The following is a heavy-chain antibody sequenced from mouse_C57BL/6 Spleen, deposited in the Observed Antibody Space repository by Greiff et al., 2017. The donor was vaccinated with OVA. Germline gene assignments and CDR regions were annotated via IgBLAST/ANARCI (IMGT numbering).Heavy chain of an antibody. CDR3: ARNYYGSFPFAY. CDR1: GYTFTSYW. J-gene: IGHJ3*01. CDR2: IYPGSGST. V-gene: IGHV1-55*01. Sequence: QVQLKQPGAELVKPGASVKMSCKASGYTFTSYWITWVKQRPGQGLEWIGDIYPGSGSTNYNEKFKSKATLTVDTSSSTAYMQLSSLTSEDSAVYYCARNYYGSFPFAYWGQGTLVTVSA. D-gene: IGHD1-1*01.